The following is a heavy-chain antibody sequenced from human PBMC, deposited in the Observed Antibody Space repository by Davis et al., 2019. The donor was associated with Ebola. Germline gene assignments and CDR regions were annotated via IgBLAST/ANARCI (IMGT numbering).Heavy chain of an antibody. CDR3: ARGSRNMDV. CDR1: GSTSRSYW. CDR2: IKEDGREK. V-gene: IGHV3-7*03. J-gene: IGHJ6*02. Sequence: PGGSLRLSCAASGSTSRSYWISWVRQAPGKGLEWVAKIKEDGREKPEVDSVKGRFTISRDNAKDSLYLQMNSLRAEDTAVYYCARGSRNMDVWGQGTTVTVSS.